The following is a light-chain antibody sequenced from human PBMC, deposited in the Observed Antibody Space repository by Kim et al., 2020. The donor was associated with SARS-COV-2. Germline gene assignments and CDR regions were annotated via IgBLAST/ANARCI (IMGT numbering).Light chain of an antibody. CDR1: YNY. Sequence: ASGSPGQSVTISCSGIYNYISWYQQHPGKTTKLLIYDVNKRPSGVPDRFSGSKSANTASLTVSGLQADDEADYYCSSFAASNILLFGGGTKVTVL. J-gene: IGLJ2*01. CDR3: SSFAASNILL. CDR2: DVN. V-gene: IGLV2-8*01.